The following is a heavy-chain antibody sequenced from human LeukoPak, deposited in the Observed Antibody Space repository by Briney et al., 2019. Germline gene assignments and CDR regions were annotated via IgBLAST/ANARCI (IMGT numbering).Heavy chain of an antibody. V-gene: IGHV3-53*01. Sequence: PGGSLRLSCAASGFTVSSNYMSWVRQAPGKGLEGSSIIYSGGSTYYADSVKGRFTISRDNSKNTLYLQMNSLRAEDTAVYYCAKTHDSSGSRLDYWGQGTLVTVSS. CDR2: IYSGGST. CDR1: GFTVSSNY. J-gene: IGHJ4*02. CDR3: AKTHDSSGSRLDY. D-gene: IGHD3-22*01.